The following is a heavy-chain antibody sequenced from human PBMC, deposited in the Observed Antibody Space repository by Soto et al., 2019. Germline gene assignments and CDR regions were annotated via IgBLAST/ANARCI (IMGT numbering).Heavy chain of an antibody. CDR3: AREEADSSADLIDP. J-gene: IGHJ5*02. D-gene: IGHD6-19*01. Sequence: EVQLVESGGGLVQPGGSLRLSCAASGFTFSSYWMSWVRQAPGKGLEWVANIKQDGSEKYYVDSVKGRFTISRDNAKNSMYLQMNGLRAEDTAVYYCAREEADSSADLIDPWGQGTVVTVSS. CDR2: IKQDGSEK. CDR1: GFTFSSYW. V-gene: IGHV3-7*01.